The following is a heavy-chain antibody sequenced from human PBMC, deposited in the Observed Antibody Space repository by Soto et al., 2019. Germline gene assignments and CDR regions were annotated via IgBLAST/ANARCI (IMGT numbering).Heavy chain of an antibody. Sequence: ASVKVSCKASGYTFTSYDINWVRQATGQGLEWMGWMNPNSGNTGYAQKFQGRVTMTRNISISTAYMELSSLRSEDTAVYYCARGVPGSYYYYYGMDVWGQGTTVTVSS. V-gene: IGHV1-8*01. CDR2: MNPNSGNT. J-gene: IGHJ6*02. CDR3: ARGVPGSYYYYYGMDV. D-gene: IGHD1-1*01. CDR1: GYTFTSYD.